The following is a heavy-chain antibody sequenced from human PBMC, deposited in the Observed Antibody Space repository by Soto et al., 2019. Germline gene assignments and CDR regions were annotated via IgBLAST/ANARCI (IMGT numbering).Heavy chain of an antibody. CDR1: GGSISTGYW. J-gene: IGHJ4*02. CDR2: IFHTGSI. V-gene: IGHV4-4*02. D-gene: IGHD5-18*01. CDR3: ATHRGNTYGPYDD. Sequence: VQLQESGPGLVKPSGTLSLTCAVSGGSISTGYWWSWVRQSPDKGLEWIGEIFHTGSINYSPSLRSRVTISVDKSKNQFSLNLNSVTAADTAVYYCATHRGNTYGPYDDWGQGTLVTVSS.